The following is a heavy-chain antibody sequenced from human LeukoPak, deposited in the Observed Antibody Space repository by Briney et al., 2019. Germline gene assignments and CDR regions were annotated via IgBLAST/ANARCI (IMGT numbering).Heavy chain of an antibody. CDR2: INPSGGST. V-gene: IGHV1-46*01. J-gene: IGHJ4*02. Sequence: ASVKVSCKASGYTFTSYYMHWVRQAPGQGLEWMGIINPSGGSTSYAQKFQGRVTMTRDTSTSTVYMELSSLRSDDTAVYYCARVGPVGSSWASPNFDYWGQGTLVTVSS. CDR3: ARVGPVGSSWASPNFDY. D-gene: IGHD6-13*01. CDR1: GYTFTSYY.